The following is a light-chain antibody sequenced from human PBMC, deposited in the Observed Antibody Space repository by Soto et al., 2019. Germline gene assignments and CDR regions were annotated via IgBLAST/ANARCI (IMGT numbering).Light chain of an antibody. Sequence: DIQMTQSPSSLSASVGDRVTITCRASQSISSYLNWYQQKPGKAPKCLIYAASSLQSGVPSRFSDSGSGTDFTLTISSLQPEDVATYYCQQSYSTPWTFGQGTMVEIK. CDR2: AAS. CDR1: QSISSY. CDR3: QQSYSTPWT. V-gene: IGKV1-39*01. J-gene: IGKJ1*01.